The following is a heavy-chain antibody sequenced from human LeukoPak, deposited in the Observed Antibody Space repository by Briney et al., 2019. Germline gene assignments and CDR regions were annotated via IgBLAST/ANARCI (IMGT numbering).Heavy chain of an antibody. CDR3: AKSLHDRQVPRYFDY. Sequence: GESLKISCKASEYRFTTYWIGWVRQMPGKGLEWMGIIYPGDSDTRYSPSFQGQVTISADKSFSTAYLQWSSLKAPDTAMYYCAKSLHDRQVPRYFDYWGQGTLVTVSS. CDR1: EYRFTTYW. V-gene: IGHV5-51*01. D-gene: IGHD4-11*01. J-gene: IGHJ4*02. CDR2: IYPGDSDT.